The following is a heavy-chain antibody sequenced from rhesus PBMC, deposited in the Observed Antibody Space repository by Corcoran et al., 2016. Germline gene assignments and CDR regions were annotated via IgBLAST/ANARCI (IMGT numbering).Heavy chain of an antibody. CDR1: GFSLSTSGMR. D-gene: IGHD2-21*01. Sequence: QVTLKESGPALVKPTQTLTLTCTFSGFSLSTSGMRVSWIRQPPGKALEWLARIDWDDDKYYSTSLKSRRTISKDTSKNQVVLTMTNMDPVDTATYYCARSMVVGSFDYWGQGVLVTVSS. J-gene: IGHJ4*01. CDR3: ARSMVVGSFDY. V-gene: IGHV2S2*01. CDR2: IDWDDDK.